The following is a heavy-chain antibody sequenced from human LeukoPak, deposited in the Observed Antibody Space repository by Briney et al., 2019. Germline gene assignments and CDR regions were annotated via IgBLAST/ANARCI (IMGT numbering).Heavy chain of an antibody. V-gene: IGHV3-74*01. CDR2: INGYGRST. CDR3: ARNAPGNTALDY. CDR1: GFTFISCW. J-gene: IGHJ4*02. Sequence: GGSLRLSGAASGFTFISCWMDWVGQAPGKGVVWVSRINGYGRSTDFADSGKGRFTISRDNAKNTLYLQMNRLRAEDTAVYYCARNAPGNTALDYWGQGTLVTVSS. D-gene: IGHD5-18*01.